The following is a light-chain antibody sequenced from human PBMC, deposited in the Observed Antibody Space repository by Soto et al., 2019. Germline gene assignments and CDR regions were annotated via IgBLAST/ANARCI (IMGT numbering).Light chain of an antibody. V-gene: IGKV3-11*01. CDR1: QSVSSY. Sequence: EIVLTQSPATLSLSPGERATLSCRASQSVSSYLAWYQQKPGQAPRLLIYDASNRATGIPARFSGSGSWTDFTLTISRLEPEDFAVYYCQQRSNWPPITFGQGTRLEIQ. CDR3: QQRSNWPPIT. CDR2: DAS. J-gene: IGKJ5*01.